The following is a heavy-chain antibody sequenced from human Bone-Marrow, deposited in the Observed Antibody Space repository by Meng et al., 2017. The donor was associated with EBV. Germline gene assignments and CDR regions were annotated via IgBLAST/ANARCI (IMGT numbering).Heavy chain of an antibody. V-gene: IGHV4-4*02. CDR1: GGSISSSNW. J-gene: IGHJ4*02. CDR3: ARATYYYDSSGYSHALDY. D-gene: IGHD3-22*01. CDR2: IYHSGST. Sequence: HGELQAAGPGLFKPSGTLSLTCAASGGSISSSNWWSWVRQPPGKGLEWIGEIYHSGSTNYNPSLKSRVTISVDTSKNQFSLKLSSVTAADTAVYYCARATYYYDSSGYSHALDYWGQGTLVTVSS.